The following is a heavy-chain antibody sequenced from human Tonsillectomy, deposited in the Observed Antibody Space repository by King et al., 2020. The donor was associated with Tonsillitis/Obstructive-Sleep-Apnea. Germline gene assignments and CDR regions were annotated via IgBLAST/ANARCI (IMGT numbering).Heavy chain of an antibody. CDR3: AMGEVGASTIYYYYALDV. J-gene: IGHJ6*02. Sequence: VQLQQWGAGLLKPSETLSLTCAVYGGSFSGYYWSWIRQPPGKGLEWIGEMNHSGITNYSPSLKSRVTISIDTSKNQFSLKLSSLTAADTAVYYCAMGEVGASTIYYYYALDVWGQGTTVTVSS. D-gene: IGHD1-26*01. V-gene: IGHV4-34*01. CDR2: MNHSGIT. CDR1: GGSFSGYY.